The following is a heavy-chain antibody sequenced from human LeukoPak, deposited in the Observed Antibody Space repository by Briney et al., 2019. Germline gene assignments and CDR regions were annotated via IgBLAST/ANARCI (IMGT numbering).Heavy chain of an antibody. CDR1: GFTFSSYA. CDR3: ARDSTNDSLFDY. D-gene: IGHD3-22*01. Sequence: PGGSLRLSCAASGFTFSSYAMPWVRQAPGKGLEWVAVISYDGSNKYYADSVKGRFTISRDNSKNTLYLQMNSLRAEDTAVYYCARDSTNDSLFDYWGQGTLVTVSS. V-gene: IGHV3-30-3*01. CDR2: ISYDGSNK. J-gene: IGHJ4*02.